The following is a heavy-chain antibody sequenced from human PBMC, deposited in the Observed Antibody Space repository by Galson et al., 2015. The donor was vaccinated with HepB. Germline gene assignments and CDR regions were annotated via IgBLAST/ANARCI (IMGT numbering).Heavy chain of an antibody. J-gene: IGHJ4*02. V-gene: IGHV1-69*10. Sequence: SVKVSCKASGGTFSSYAISWVRQAPGQGLEWMGGIIPILGIANYAQKFQGRVTITADKSTSTAYMELSSLRSEDTAVYYCARDEREAYCGGDCYWSPFDYWGQGTLVTVSS. CDR3: ARDEREAYCGGDCYWSPFDY. D-gene: IGHD2-21*01. CDR2: IIPILGIA. CDR1: GGTFSSYA.